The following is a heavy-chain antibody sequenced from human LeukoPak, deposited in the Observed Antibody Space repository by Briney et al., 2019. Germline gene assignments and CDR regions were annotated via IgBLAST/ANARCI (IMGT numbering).Heavy chain of an antibody. Sequence: GGSLRLPCAASGFTVSNNYMSWVRQAPGKGLEWVSVIYSGGTTYYADSVKGRFTISRDNSKNTLYLQMNSRRAEDTAVYYCASMRGFYLDYWGQGTLVTVSS. CDR2: IYSGGTT. CDR3: ASMRGFYLDY. V-gene: IGHV3-53*01. D-gene: IGHD2/OR15-2a*01. J-gene: IGHJ4*02. CDR1: GFTVSNNY.